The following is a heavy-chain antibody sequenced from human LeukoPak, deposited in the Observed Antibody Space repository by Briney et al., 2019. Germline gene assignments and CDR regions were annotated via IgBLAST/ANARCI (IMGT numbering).Heavy chain of an antibody. CDR1: GFTFSSYS. D-gene: IGHD3-3*01. V-gene: IGHV3-21*01. CDR3: ARDLITIFGVRDY. J-gene: IGHJ4*02. Sequence: GGSLRLSXAASGFTFSSYSMNWVRQAPGKGLEWVSSISSSSSYIYYADSVKGRFTISRDNAKNSLYLQMNSLRAEDTAVYYCARDLITIFGVRDYWGQGTLVTVSS. CDR2: ISSSSSYI.